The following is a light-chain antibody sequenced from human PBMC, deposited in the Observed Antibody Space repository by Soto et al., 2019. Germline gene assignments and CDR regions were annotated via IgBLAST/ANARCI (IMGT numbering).Light chain of an antibody. J-gene: IGKJ4*01. CDR3: QQYYSTLT. CDR2: WAS. CDR1: QSVLYSSNNKNY. V-gene: IGKV4-1*01. Sequence: DIVMTQSPDSLAVSLGERATINCKSSQSVLYSSNNKNYLAWYQQKPGQPPKLLIYWASTRESGVPDRFSGSGSGTDFTLTISSLQAEDVAVYYCQQYYSTLTLGGGTKVDIK.